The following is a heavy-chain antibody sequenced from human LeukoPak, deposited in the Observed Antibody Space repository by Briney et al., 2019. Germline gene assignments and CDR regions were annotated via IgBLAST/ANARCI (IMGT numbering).Heavy chain of an antibody. D-gene: IGHD5-12*01. CDR1: GYTFTGYY. V-gene: IGHV1-2*02. J-gene: IGHJ4*02. Sequence: ASVKVSCKASGYTFTGYYVHWVRQAPGQGLEWMGWINPNSGGTNYAQKFQGRVTMTRDTSISTAYMELSRLRSDDTAVYYCARDRYSGYDIADYWGQGTLVTVSS. CDR2: INPNSGGT. CDR3: ARDRYSGYDIADY.